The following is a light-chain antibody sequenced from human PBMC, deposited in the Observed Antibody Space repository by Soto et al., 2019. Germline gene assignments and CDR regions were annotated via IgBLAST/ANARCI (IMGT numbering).Light chain of an antibody. CDR1: SSDIGGYEY. Sequence: QSVLTQPASVSGSPGQSITISCTGTSSDIGGYEYVSWYQHPPDKAPKLMIYEVNDRASGVSDRFSGSKSGNTASLTISGLQADDEGDYYCSSYTTTSILFGTGTKVTVL. V-gene: IGLV2-14*01. CDR2: EVN. J-gene: IGLJ1*01. CDR3: SSYTTTSIL.